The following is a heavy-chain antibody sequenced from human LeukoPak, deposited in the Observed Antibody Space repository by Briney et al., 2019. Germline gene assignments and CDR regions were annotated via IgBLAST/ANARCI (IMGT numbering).Heavy chain of an antibody. CDR1: GGSFSGYY. D-gene: IGHD3-22*01. CDR2: INHSGST. CDR3: ANSFDTSGYPFDY. V-gene: IGHV4-34*01. Sequence: SETLSLTCAVYGGSFSGYYWSWIRQPPGKGLEWIGEINHSGSTNYNPSLKSRVTISVDTSKNQFSLKLSSVTAADTAVYYCANSFDTSGYPFDYWGQGTLVTVSS. J-gene: IGHJ4*02.